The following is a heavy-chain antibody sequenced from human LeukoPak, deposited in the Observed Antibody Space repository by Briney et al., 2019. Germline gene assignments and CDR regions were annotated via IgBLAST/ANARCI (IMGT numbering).Heavy chain of an antibody. V-gene: IGHV3-23*01. CDR3: AKDLGTAMVPSFAD. CDR1: GFTFNTFA. CDR2: ITGRGTNT. Sequence: GGSQRLSCAASGFTFNTFAMNWVRQAPGKGLEWVSAITGRGTNTFYADSVKGRFSISRDNLNNTLYLQMNSLRAEDTAVYYCAKDLGTAMVPSFADWGQGTLVTVSS. J-gene: IGHJ4*02. D-gene: IGHD5-18*01.